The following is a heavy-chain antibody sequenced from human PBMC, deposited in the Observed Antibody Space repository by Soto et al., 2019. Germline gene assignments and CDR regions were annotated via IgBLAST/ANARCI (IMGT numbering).Heavy chain of an antibody. CDR1: GFSVSYDA. CDR3: AKGMAKADY. D-gene: IGHD3-10*01. CDR2: ISGGSGTT. Sequence: EVQLLESGGGWAQPGGSLRLSCVASGFSVSYDAMTWVRQAPGKGLEWVSSISGGSGTTYYAASVKGLFTISRDNSKNTLYLQMSSLKDEDTALYFCAKGMAKADYWGQGTLVSVSS. V-gene: IGHV3-23*01. J-gene: IGHJ4*02.